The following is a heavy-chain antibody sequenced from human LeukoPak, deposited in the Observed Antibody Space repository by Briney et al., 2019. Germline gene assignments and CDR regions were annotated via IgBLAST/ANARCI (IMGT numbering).Heavy chain of an antibody. CDR3: ASTSPY. CDR1: GFTFSSYA. Sequence: GGSLRLSCAASGFTFSSYAMHWVRQAPGKGLEWVAVISYDGSNKYYADSVKGRFTISRDNSKNTPYLQMNSVRAEDTAVYYCASTSPYWGQGTLVTVSS. D-gene: IGHD3-16*01. CDR2: ISYDGSNK. J-gene: IGHJ4*02. V-gene: IGHV3-30-3*01.